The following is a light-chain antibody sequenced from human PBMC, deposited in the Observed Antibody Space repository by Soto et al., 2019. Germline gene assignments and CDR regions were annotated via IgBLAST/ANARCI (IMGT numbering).Light chain of an antibody. Sequence: EIFLTRSPATLALSPGERSTLSFSASQSVSSYLAWYQQKPGQAPRLLIYDASNRATGIPARFSGSGSGTNFTLSISSLEPEDFAVYYCQLSQQRSSWPPIAFGRGTRLEIK. V-gene: IGKV3-11*01. CDR1: QSVSSY. CDR3: QLSQQRSSWPPIA. J-gene: IGKJ5*01. CDR2: DAS.